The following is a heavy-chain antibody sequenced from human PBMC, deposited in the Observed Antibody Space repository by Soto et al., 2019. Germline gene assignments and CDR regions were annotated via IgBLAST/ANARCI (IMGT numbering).Heavy chain of an antibody. CDR1: GGTLRTSA. V-gene: IGHV1-69*12. D-gene: IGHD5-12*01. CDR3: ARDKDRLQLGGNYYYIMDV. Sequence: QVQLVQSGAEVKKPGSSVKVSCKTSGGTLRTSAISWVRPSPGQGLEWMGGIMPIFPTPDYAQNFQGRVTITADESQSTAYMELSSLRPEDTAVYYCARDKDRLQLGGNYYYIMDVWGQGTTVTVSS. J-gene: IGHJ6*02. CDR2: IMPIFPTP.